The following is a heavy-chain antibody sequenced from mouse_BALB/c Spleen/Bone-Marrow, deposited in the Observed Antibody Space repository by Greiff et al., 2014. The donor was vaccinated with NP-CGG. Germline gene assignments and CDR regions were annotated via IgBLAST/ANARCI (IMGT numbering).Heavy chain of an antibody. CDR1: GFTFTDYY. Sequence: EVQVVESGGGSVQPGGSLRLSCATSGFTFTDYYMNWVRQPPGKALEWLGFIRNKANGYTTEYSASVKSRFTISRDNSQNILYLQMNTLRADGSATYYSARDKGRVFFDYWGQGTTLTVSS. J-gene: IGHJ2*01. CDR2: IRNKANGYTT. V-gene: IGHV7-3*02. CDR3: ARDKGRVFFDY.